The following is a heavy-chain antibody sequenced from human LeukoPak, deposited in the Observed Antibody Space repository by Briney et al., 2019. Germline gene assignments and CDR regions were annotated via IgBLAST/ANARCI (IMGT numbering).Heavy chain of an antibody. D-gene: IGHD2-8*01. CDR3: AREDMLAPLDY. CDR2: ISYDGSNK. Sequence: GGSLRLSCAASGFTFSSYAMHWVRQAPGKGLEWVAVISYDGSNKYYADSVKGRSTISRDNSKNTPYLQMNSLRAEDTAVYYCAREDMLAPLDYWGQGTQVTVSS. J-gene: IGHJ4*02. V-gene: IGHV3-30*04. CDR1: GFTFSSYA.